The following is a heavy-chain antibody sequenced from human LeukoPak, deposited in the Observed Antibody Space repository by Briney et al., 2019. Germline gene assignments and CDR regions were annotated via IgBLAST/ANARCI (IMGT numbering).Heavy chain of an antibody. Sequence: GGSLRLSCAASGFTFSSHAMSWVRQAPGKGLEWVSAISGSGGSTYYADSVKGRFTISRDNSKNTLYLQMNSLRAEDTAVYYCASWSGYLYYFDYWGQGTLVTVSS. CDR1: GFTFSSHA. D-gene: IGHD3-3*01. CDR2: ISGSGGST. CDR3: ASWSGYLYYFDY. V-gene: IGHV3-23*01. J-gene: IGHJ4*02.